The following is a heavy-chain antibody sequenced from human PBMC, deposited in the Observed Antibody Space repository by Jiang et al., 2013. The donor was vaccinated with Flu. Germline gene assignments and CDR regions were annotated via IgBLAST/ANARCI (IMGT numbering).Heavy chain of an antibody. CDR2: ITGSGATT. D-gene: IGHD3-22*01. Sequence: WVRQAPGKGLEWVSAITGSGATTSYADSVKGRFTISRDNSKNTVYLEVNSLRAEDTAEYYCAKVNYNDRSGYLPRMVAFGMDVWGQGTPVTVSS. J-gene: IGHJ6*02. V-gene: IGHV3-23*01. CDR3: AKVNYNDRSGYLPRMVAFGMDV.